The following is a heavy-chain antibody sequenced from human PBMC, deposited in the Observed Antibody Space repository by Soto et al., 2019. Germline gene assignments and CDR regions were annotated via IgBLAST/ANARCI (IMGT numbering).Heavy chain of an antibody. J-gene: IGHJ5*02. Sequence: PGGSLRLSCAASGFTFSSCSMNWVRQAPGKGLEWISYITSSSTTIYYADSVKGRFTISRDNAKNSLYLQMNSLRIEDTALYYCARDTHSDWGEDWFDPWGQGTLVTVSS. CDR1: GFTFSSCS. D-gene: IGHD3-16*01. V-gene: IGHV3-48*01. CDR2: ITSSSTTI. CDR3: ARDTHSDWGEDWFDP.